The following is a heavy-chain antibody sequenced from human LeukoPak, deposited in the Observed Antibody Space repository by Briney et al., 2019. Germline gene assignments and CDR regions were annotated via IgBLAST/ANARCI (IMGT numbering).Heavy chain of an antibody. V-gene: IGHV1-69*13. CDR2: IIPIFGTA. CDR3: ARTGEYTMVRGVSNWFDP. J-gene: IGHJ5*02. CDR1: GGTFSSYA. D-gene: IGHD3-10*01. Sequence: GASVKVSCKASGGTFSSYAISWVRQAPGQGLEWMGGIIPIFGTANYAQKFQGRVTITADESTSTAYMELSSLRSEDTAVYYCARTGEYTMVRGVSNWFDPWGQGTLVTVSS.